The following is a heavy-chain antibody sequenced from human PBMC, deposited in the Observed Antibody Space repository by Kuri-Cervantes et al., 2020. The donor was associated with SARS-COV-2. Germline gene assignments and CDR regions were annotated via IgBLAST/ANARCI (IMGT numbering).Heavy chain of an antibody. CDR3: ATSRVVPAGEGLGWFDP. J-gene: IGHJ5*02. CDR1: RYTLTELS. D-gene: IGHD2-2*01. Sequence: ASVKVSCKVSRYTLTELSMHWVRQAPGRGLEWMGGFDPEDGETIYAQKFQGRVTMTEDTSTDTAYMELSSLRSEDTAVYYCATSRVVPAGEGLGWFDPWGQGTLVTVSS. CDR2: FDPEDGET. V-gene: IGHV1-24*01.